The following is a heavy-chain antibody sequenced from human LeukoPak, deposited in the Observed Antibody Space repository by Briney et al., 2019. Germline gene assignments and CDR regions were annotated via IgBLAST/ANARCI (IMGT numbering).Heavy chain of an antibody. Sequence: GGSLRLSCAASGFTFRNYWMSWVRQVPGKGLEWVVNINEGGNEKNYVDSVKGRFTASRDNAQNSLYSQMNSLRVGDTAVYYCARHPNSNWDYWGQGTLVTVSS. CDR1: GFTFRNYW. D-gene: IGHD6-13*01. CDR3: ARHPNSNWDY. CDR2: INEGGNEK. J-gene: IGHJ4*02. V-gene: IGHV3-7*03.